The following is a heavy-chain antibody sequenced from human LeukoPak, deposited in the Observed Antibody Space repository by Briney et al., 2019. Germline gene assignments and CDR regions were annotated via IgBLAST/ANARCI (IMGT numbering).Heavy chain of an antibody. CDR2: IYHSGST. CDR1: GGSISSGGYY. Sequence: SQTLSLTCTVSGGSISSGGYYWSWIRQPPGKGLEWIGYIYHSGSTYYNPSLKSRVTISVDRSKNQFSLKLSSVTAADTAVYYCARSRIDCSSTSCHAFDIWGQGTMVTVS. CDR3: ARSRIDCSSTSCHAFDI. J-gene: IGHJ3*02. D-gene: IGHD2-2*01. V-gene: IGHV4-30-2*01.